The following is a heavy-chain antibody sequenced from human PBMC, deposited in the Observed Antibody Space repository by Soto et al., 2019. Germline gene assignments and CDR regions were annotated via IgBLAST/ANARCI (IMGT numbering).Heavy chain of an antibody. D-gene: IGHD5-18*01. V-gene: IGHV1-18*04. Sequence: ASVKVSCKASGYTFTSYGISWVRQAPGQGLEWMGWISAYNGNTNYAQKLQGRVTMTTDTSTSTAYMELRSLRSDDTAVYYCAREGSHSYGYDYYYYGMDVWGQVPKVTFSS. CDR1: GYTFTSYG. CDR3: AREGSHSYGYDYYYYGMDV. CDR2: ISAYNGNT. J-gene: IGHJ6*02.